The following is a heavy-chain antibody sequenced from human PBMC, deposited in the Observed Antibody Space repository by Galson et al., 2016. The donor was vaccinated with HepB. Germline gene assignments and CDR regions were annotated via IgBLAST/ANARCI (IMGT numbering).Heavy chain of an antibody. J-gene: IGHJ5*02. CDR1: GFTFSRYA. D-gene: IGHD6-13*01. CDR3: ARLVTSNSWYGWFGP. CDR2: ISDNGSNK. V-gene: IGHV3-30-3*01. Sequence: SLRLSCAASGFTFSRYAMHWVRQAPGKGLEWVAVISDNGSNKYYADSVKGRFTISRDNAKNSLYLQMNSLRAEDTAVYYYARLVTSNSWYGWFGPWGQGTLVTVSS.